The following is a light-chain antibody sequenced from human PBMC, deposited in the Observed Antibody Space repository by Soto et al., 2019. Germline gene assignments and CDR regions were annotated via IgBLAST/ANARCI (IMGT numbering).Light chain of an antibody. CDR1: QDIRYG. Sequence: AIQMTQSPSSLSASVGDRVTITCRASQDIRYGLSWYQQKPGKAPKLLIYAASSLQRGVPSRFSGSGSGTDFTLTISSLQPGDFATYSCLQHSNYPWTFGQGTKVDIK. V-gene: IGKV1-6*01. CDR3: LQHSNYPWT. J-gene: IGKJ1*01. CDR2: AAS.